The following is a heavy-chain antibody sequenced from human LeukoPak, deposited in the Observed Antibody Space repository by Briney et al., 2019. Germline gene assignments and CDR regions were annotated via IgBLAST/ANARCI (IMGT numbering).Heavy chain of an antibody. D-gene: IGHD3-10*01. J-gene: IGHJ4*02. CDR1: GGSFSGYY. V-gene: IGHV4-34*01. CDR2: MNHSGST. Sequence: PSETLSLTCAVYGGSFSGYYWSWIRQPPGKGLEWIGEMNHSGSTNYNPSLKSRVTISVDTSKNQFSLKLSSVTAADTAVYYCARGGVSLSYYYGSGHTRTYFDYWGQGTLVTVSS. CDR3: ARGGVSLSYYYGSGHTRTYFDY.